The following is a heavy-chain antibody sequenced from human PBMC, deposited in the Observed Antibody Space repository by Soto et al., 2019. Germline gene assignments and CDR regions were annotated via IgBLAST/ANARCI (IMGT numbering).Heavy chain of an antibody. CDR2: IYYSWST. Sequence: QLQLQESGPGLVKPSETLSLTCTVSGGSITSSSYYWGWILRPPGRGLEWIGSIYYSWSTYSNPYHNRGVTLSLDTSKNKYPLKLSSVTAADTAVYYCARGSTICGVVIIYEKYYFDYCGKGTLVTVSS. J-gene: IGHJ4*02. D-gene: IGHD3-3*01. CDR3: ARGSTICGVVIIYEKYYFDY. V-gene: IGHV4-39*01. CDR1: GGSITSSSYY.